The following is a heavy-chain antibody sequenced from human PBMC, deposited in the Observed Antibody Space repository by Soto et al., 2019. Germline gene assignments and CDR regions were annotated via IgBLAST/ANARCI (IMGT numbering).Heavy chain of an antibody. CDR2: IYYSGST. Sequence: QVQLQESGPGLVKPSETLSLTCTVSGGSISSYYWSWIRQPPGKGLEWIGYIYYSGSTNYNPSLKSRVTISVDTSRNQFSLKLSSVTAADTAVYYCAGRSGGNFDYWGQGTLVTVSS. CDR1: GGSISSYY. V-gene: IGHV4-59*01. CDR3: AGRSGGNFDY. J-gene: IGHJ4*02.